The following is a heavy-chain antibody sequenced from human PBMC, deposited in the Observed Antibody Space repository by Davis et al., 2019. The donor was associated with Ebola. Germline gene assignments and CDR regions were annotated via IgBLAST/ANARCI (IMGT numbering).Heavy chain of an antibody. CDR3: ATSRIYCSGGSCFLDY. Sequence: GGSLRLSCAASGFTFSSYAMSWVRQAPGTGLEWVSAISGSGGSTYYADSVKGRFTISRDNSKNTLYLQMNSLRAEDTAVYYCATSRIYCSGGSCFLDYWGQGTLVTVSS. CDR2: ISGSGGST. CDR1: GFTFSSYA. J-gene: IGHJ4*02. D-gene: IGHD2-15*01. V-gene: IGHV3-23*01.